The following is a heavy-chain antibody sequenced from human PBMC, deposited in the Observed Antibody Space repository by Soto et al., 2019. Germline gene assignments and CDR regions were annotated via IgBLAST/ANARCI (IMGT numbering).Heavy chain of an antibody. CDR2: IKEDGSVK. Sequence: EVQVVESGGGLVQPGGSLRLSCAAIGFSLRRDWMAWVRQIPGKGLEFVANIKEDGSVKNYVDSVKGRFSISRDNDKNSLYLQMNSLRAEDTAVYYCGTDRWGGAFDMWGQGTTVTVSS. CDR1: GFSLRRDW. J-gene: IGHJ3*02. D-gene: IGHD3-10*01. CDR3: GTDRWGGAFDM. V-gene: IGHV3-7*01.